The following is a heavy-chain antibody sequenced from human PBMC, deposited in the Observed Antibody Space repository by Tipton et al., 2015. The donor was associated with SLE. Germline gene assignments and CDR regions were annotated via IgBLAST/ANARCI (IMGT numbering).Heavy chain of an antibody. D-gene: IGHD6-19*01. CDR3: ARAGGGDSGWYGY. V-gene: IGHV4-39*07. Sequence: TLSLTCTVSGGSISSSSYYWGWIRQPPGKGLEWIGSIYYSGSTYYKPSLKSRVNISVDTSKNQFSLKLSSVTAADTAVYYCARAGGGDSGWYGYWGQGTLVTVSS. J-gene: IGHJ4*02. CDR1: GGSISSSSYY. CDR2: IYYSGST.